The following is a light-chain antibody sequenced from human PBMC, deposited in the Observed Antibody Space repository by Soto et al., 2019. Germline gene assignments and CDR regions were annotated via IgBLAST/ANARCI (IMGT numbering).Light chain of an antibody. V-gene: IGLV2-14*01. J-gene: IGLJ1*01. CDR3: SSYTNSNTRV. CDR2: EVS. CDR1: NSDVGDYNY. Sequence: QSVLTQPASVSGSPRQSITISCTGTNSDVGDYNYVSWYQQHPGKAPKLIIYEVSNRPSGISDRFSASKSGNTASLTISGLQAEDEADYYCSSYTNSNTRVFGTGTKVTVL.